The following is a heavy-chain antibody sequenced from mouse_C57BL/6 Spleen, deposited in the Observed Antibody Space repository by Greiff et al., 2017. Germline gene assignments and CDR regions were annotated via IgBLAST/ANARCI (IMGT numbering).Heavy chain of an antibody. Sequence: VQLQQSGPGLVKPSQSLSLTCSVTGYSITSGYYWNWIRQFPGNKLEWMGYISYDGSNNYNPSLKNRISITRDTSKNQFFLKLNSVTTEDTATYYCASSLGWYFDVWGTGTTVTVSS. CDR3: ASSLGWYFDV. J-gene: IGHJ1*03. CDR1: GYSITSGYY. V-gene: IGHV3-6*01. CDR2: ISYDGSN.